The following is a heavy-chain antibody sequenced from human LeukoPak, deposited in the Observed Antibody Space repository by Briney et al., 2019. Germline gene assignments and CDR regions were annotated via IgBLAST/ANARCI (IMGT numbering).Heavy chain of an antibody. CDR1: GFTFSSYD. J-gene: IGHJ6*04. CDR3: ARGGMDV. Sequence: PGGSLRLSCAASGFTFSSYDMHWVRQATGKGLEWVSAIATAGDPFYAGSVKGRFTISRENAKNSLYLRMNSLRAGDTAVYYCARGGMDVWGKGTTVTVFS. V-gene: IGHV3-13*05. CDR2: IATAGDP. D-gene: IGHD3-10*01.